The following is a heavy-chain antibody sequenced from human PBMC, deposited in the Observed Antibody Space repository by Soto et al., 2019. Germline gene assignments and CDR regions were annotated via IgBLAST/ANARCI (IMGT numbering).Heavy chain of an antibody. CDR2: MNPNSGNT. J-gene: IGHJ6*04. Sequence: PSVKVSCKASGYTFTSYDINWVRQATGQGLEWMGWMNPNSGNTGYAQKFQGRVTMTRNTSISTAYMELSSLRSEDTAVYYCARAQVSHYYYYGMDVWGKGTTVTVAS. V-gene: IGHV1-8*01. CDR3: ARAQVSHYYYYGMDV. CDR1: GYTFTSYD. D-gene: IGHD1-20*01.